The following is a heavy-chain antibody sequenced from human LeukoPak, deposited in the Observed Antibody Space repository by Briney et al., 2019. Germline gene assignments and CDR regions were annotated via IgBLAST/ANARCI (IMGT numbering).Heavy chain of an antibody. Sequence: ASVKVSCKASENTFTNYYMHWVRQAPGQGLEWLGIINPNGDRTNYAQTFQGRVTMTRDTSTTTVYMELSSLRSEDTAVYYCARDMSTRVTPISYAFDVWGQGTMVTVSP. J-gene: IGHJ3*01. CDR3: ARDMSTRVTPISYAFDV. CDR1: ENTFTNYY. V-gene: IGHV1-46*01. D-gene: IGHD4-23*01. CDR2: INPNGDRT.